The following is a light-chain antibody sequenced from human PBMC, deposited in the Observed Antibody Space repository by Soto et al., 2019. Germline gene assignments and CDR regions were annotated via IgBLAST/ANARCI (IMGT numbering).Light chain of an antibody. Sequence: DVVMTQSPLSLPVPLGQPASISCRSSHCLVDNDGNTYLNWFHKRTGQHPRRPFYKVYNRDSWVPHRFTAGGSGTEVTLKIRTVEAEKVGGYYCMQSIHWTPTLGQGTKVDI. CDR3: MQSIHWTPT. V-gene: IGKV2-30*01. CDR1: HCLVDNDGNTY. CDR2: KVY. J-gene: IGKJ1*01.